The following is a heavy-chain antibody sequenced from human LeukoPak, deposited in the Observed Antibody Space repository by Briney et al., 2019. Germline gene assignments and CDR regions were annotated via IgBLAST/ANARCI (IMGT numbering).Heavy chain of an antibody. CDR3: ARVRWLQLGHFDY. D-gene: IGHD5-24*01. V-gene: IGHV4-39*07. J-gene: IGHJ4*02. CDR1: GGSITSSSYS. Sequence: QLQLQESGPGLVKPSETLSLTCTVSGGSITSSSYSWGWIRQPPGKGLEWIASMSYSGSTYYNPSLKSRVTISVDTSRNQFSLKLSSATAADTAVYYCARVRWLQLGHFDYWGQGSLVTVSS. CDR2: MSYSGST.